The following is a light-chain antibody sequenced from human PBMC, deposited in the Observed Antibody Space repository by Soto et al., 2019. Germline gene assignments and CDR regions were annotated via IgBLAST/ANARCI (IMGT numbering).Light chain of an antibody. V-gene: IGLV2-18*01. CDR2: EVS. Sequence: QSALTQPPSVSGSPGQSVTISCTGTSSDVGSYNRVSWYQQPPGTGPKLMIYEVSHRPSGVPDRFSGSKSGNTASLTISGLQAEDEADYYCSLYTSSSTYVFGTGTKATVL. CDR3: SLYTSSSTYV. J-gene: IGLJ1*01. CDR1: SSDVGSYNR.